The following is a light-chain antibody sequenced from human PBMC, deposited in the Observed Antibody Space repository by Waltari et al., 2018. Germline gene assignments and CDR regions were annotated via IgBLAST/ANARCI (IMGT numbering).Light chain of an antibody. V-gene: IGKV1-NL1*01. CDR2: AAS. J-gene: IGKJ2*01. CDR3: QQYYSTPPYT. CDR1: QGISNS. Sequence: DIQMTESPSSLSASVGDRVTTNCRASQGISNSLAWYQQKPGKAPKLLLYAASRLESGVPSRFSGSGSGTDYTLTISSLQPEDFATYYCQQYYSTPPYTFGQGTKLEIK.